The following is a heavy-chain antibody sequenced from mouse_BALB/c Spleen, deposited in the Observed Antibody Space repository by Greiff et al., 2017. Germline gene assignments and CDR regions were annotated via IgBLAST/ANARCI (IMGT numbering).Heavy chain of an antibody. D-gene: IGHD1-1*01. CDR1: GFSLTSYG. V-gene: IGHV2-2*02. CDR3: ARTPYYSLYYFDY. J-gene: IGHJ2*01. Sequence: VQRVESGPGLVQPSQSLSITCTVSGFSLTSYGVHWVRQSPGKGLEWLGVIWSGGSTDYNAAFISRLSISKDNSKSQVFFKMNSLQANDTAIYYCARTPYYSLYYFDYWGQGTTLTVSS. CDR2: IWSGGST.